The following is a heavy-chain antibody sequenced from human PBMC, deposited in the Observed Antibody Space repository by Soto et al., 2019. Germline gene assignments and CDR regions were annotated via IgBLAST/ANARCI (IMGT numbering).Heavy chain of an antibody. CDR3: ARGATGDFDY. CDR2: IYYSGST. Sequence: SETLSLTCTVSGGSISSGGYYWSWIRQHPGKGLEWIGYIYYSGSTYYNPSLKSRVTIPVDTSKNQFSLKLSSVTAADTAVYYCARGATGDFDYWGQGTLVTVSS. J-gene: IGHJ4*02. CDR1: GGSISSGGYY. D-gene: IGHD2-8*02. V-gene: IGHV4-31*03.